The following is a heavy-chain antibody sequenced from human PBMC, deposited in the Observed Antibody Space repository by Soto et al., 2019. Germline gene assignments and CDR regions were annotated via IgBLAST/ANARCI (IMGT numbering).Heavy chain of an antibody. CDR3: PLWPFFSNGVCYPTCFDY. Sequence: QVQLVQSGAEVKKPGASVKVSCKASGYTFTSYDINWVRQATGQGLEWMGWMNPNSGNTGYAQKFQGRVTITRNTYKSTAYRELRSLTSEDSAEYYCPLWPFFSNGVCYPTCFDYWGHGTRVNGSS. CDR1: GYTFTSYD. V-gene: IGHV1-8*01. D-gene: IGHD2-8*01. CDR2: MNPNSGNT. J-gene: IGHJ4*01.